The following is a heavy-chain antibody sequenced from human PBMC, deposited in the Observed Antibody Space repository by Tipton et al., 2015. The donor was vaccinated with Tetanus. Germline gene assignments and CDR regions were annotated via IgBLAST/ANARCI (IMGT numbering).Heavy chain of an antibody. D-gene: IGHD3-10*01. V-gene: IGHV4-59*01. Sequence: GLVKPSETLSLTCTVSGGSISSYYWSWIRQPPGKGLEWIEYIYYSGSTNYNPSLKSRVTISVDTSKNQFSLKLSSVTAADTAVYYCARGSGSYYGDFDYWGQGTLVTVSS. J-gene: IGHJ4*02. CDR2: IYYSGST. CDR3: ARGSGSYYGDFDY. CDR1: GGSISSYY.